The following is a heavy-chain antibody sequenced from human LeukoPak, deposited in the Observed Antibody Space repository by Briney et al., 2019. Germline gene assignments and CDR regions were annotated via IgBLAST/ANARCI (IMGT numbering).Heavy chain of an antibody. D-gene: IGHD5-18*01. V-gene: IGHV3-7*01. Sequence: GGSLRLSCAASGFTFNNYWMSWVRQAPGKGLEWVANIKEDGSEKYYVNSVKGRFTISRDNAKNSLHLQMNSLRAEDTAVYYCARETMVTGYYYMDVWGKGTTVTVSS. CDR2: IKEDGSEK. CDR1: GFTFNNYW. J-gene: IGHJ6*03. CDR3: ARETMVTGYYYMDV.